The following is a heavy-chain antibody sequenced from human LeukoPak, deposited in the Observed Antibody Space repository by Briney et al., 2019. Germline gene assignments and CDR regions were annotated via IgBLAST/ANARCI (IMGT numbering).Heavy chain of an antibody. CDR3: AREKYSSSSIPFDY. V-gene: IGHV4-59*12. CDR1: GGSISSYY. CDR2: IYYSEST. D-gene: IGHD6-6*01. Sequence: PSETLSLTCTVSGGSISSYYWSWIRQPPGKGLEWIGYIYYSESTNYNPSLKSRVTISVDTSKNQFSLKLSSVTAADTAVYYCAREKYSSSSIPFDYWGQGTLVTVSS. J-gene: IGHJ4*02.